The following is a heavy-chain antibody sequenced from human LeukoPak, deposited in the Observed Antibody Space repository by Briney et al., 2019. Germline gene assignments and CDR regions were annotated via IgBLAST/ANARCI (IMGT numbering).Heavy chain of an antibody. J-gene: IGHJ4*02. CDR1: GFTFSSYS. CDR3: ARDSIAAAGSFDY. D-gene: IGHD6-13*01. V-gene: IGHV3-21*01. CDR2: ISSSSSYI. Sequence: GGSLRLSCAASGFTFSSYSMNWVRQAPGKGLEWVSSISSSSSYIYYADSVKGRFTISRDNAKNSLYLQMNSLRAEDTAVYYCARDSIAAAGSFDYWGQGTLVTVSS.